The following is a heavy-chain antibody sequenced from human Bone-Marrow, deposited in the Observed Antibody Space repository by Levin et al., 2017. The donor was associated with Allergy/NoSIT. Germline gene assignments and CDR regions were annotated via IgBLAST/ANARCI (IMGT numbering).Heavy chain of an antibody. V-gene: IGHV3-30-3*01. CDR2: ISRDGIDK. J-gene: IGHJ4*02. CDR3: VRDGYRGGY. Sequence: PGGSLRLSCAASGFTFSGNSMHWVRQAPGKGLEWVAVISRDGIDKDYSDSVKGRFTISRDNSKNTLYVQMNRLRVEDTGVYYCVRDGYRGGYWGQGTLLTVSS. D-gene: IGHD5-12*01. CDR1: GFTFSGNS.